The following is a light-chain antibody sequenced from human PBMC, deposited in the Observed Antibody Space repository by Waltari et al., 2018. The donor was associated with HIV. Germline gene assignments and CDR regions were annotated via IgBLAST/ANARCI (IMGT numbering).Light chain of an antibody. Sequence: QSALTQPRSVSGSPGQSVTISCTGTSSGFGGYNYVSWYQKQPNKAPKLMIYDVTKLPSGVPDRFSGSKSVNTASLTISALQADDEADYYCCAYAGSDTLFGGGTKVTVL. V-gene: IGLV2-11*01. CDR1: SSGFGGYNY. CDR2: DVT. CDR3: CAYAGSDTL. J-gene: IGLJ3*02.